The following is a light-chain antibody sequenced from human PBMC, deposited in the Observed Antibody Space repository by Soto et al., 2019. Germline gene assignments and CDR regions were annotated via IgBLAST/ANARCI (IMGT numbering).Light chain of an antibody. Sequence: EIVLTQSPATLSLSPGERATLSCRASQSVSSYLAWYQQKPGQAPRLLIYDASNRATDIPARCSGSGSGTDFTLTISSLEPEAFAAYYCLQRSGWPWTFGQGNRVEIK. CDR3: LQRSGWPWT. CDR2: DAS. CDR1: QSVSSY. V-gene: IGKV3-11*01. J-gene: IGKJ1*01.